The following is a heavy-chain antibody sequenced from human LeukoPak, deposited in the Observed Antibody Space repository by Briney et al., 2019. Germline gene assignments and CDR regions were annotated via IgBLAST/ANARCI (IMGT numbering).Heavy chain of an antibody. V-gene: IGHV3-30*03. CDR3: ASTYASPNYFDY. Sequence: GGSLRLSCAASGFTFSSYGTHWVRQAPGKGLEWVAVISYGGSNKYYADSVKGRFTISRDNSKNTLYLQMNSLRAEDTAVYYCASTYASPNYFDYWGQGTLVTVSS. CDR2: ISYGGSNK. CDR1: GFTFSSYG. D-gene: IGHD4-17*01. J-gene: IGHJ4*02.